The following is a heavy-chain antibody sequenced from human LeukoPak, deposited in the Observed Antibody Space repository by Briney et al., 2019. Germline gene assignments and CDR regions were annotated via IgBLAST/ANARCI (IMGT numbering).Heavy chain of an antibody. CDR3: ARDNIDYGDYVFDY. Sequence: SQTLSLTCAVSGGSISSGGYSWSWIRQPSGKGLEWIGYIYHSGSTYYNPSLKSRVTISVDRSKNQFSLKLSSVTAADTAVYYCARDNIDYGDYVFDYWGQGTLVTVSS. V-gene: IGHV4-30-2*01. J-gene: IGHJ4*02. CDR2: IYHSGST. D-gene: IGHD4-17*01. CDR1: GGSISSGGYS.